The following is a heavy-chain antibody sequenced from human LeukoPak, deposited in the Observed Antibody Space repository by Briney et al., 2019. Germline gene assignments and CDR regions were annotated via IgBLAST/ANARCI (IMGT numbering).Heavy chain of an antibody. CDR3: ARLKYGDYGYFDY. Sequence: GGSLRLSCAASEFTFRDYYLSWIGLAPGKELEWVSYISPSSSSTSYAYSVKGRFTISRDNAKNSLFLQMSGLRADDTAVYFCARLKYGDYGYFDYWGQGTLVTVSS. V-gene: IGHV3-11*03. CDR2: ISPSSSST. CDR1: EFTFRDYY. J-gene: IGHJ4*02. D-gene: IGHD4-17*01.